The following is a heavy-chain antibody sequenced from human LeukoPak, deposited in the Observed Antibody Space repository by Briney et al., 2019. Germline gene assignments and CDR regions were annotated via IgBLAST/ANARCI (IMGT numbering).Heavy chain of an antibody. CDR3: GRVYYDILTGFPSYSDY. J-gene: IGHJ4*02. CDR1: GYRFPTYG. D-gene: IGHD3-9*01. Sequence: GASVKVSCKASGYRFPTYGIHWVRQAPGQGLEWMGWINIDDGNTEYAQKFHGRVTLTRDTSTSIAYMELRGLTSDDTALYYCGRVYYDILTGFPSYSDYWGQGTLVTVSS. CDR2: INIDDGNT. V-gene: IGHV1-18*01.